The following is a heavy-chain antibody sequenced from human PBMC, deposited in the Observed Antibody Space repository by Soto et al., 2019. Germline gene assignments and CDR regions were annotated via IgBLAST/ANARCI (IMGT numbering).Heavy chain of an antibody. V-gene: IGHV3-23*01. Sequence: EVQLLESGGGLVQPGGSLRLSCAASGFTFSNYVLSWVRQAPGKGLEWVSAISGTGGSTYYADSVKGRFTISRDNSKNTLYVEMNSLRVEDTAVYYCAKGGNRVQGPDYWGQGTLVTVSS. D-gene: IGHD3-10*01. J-gene: IGHJ4*02. CDR1: GFTFSNYV. CDR2: ISGTGGST. CDR3: AKGGNRVQGPDY.